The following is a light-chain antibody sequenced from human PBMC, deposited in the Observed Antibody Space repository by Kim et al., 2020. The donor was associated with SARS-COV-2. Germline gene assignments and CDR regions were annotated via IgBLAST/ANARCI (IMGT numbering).Light chain of an antibody. CDR2: GKI. CDR3: NSRDSSGKDVV. CDR1: SLRSYY. Sequence: ALGQTVRITCQGDSLRSYYASWYQQKPGQAPVLVIYGKINRPSGIPDRFSGSSSGNTASLTITGAQAEDEADYYCNSRDSSGKDVVFGGGTQLTVL. J-gene: IGLJ2*01. V-gene: IGLV3-19*01.